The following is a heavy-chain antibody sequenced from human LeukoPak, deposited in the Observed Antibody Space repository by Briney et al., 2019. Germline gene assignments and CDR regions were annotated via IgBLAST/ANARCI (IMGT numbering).Heavy chain of an antibody. CDR1: GFSFTNIW. Sequence: GGSLRISCAASGFSFTNIWMNWVRQAPGKGLEWVSYISSSSSYTNYADSVKGRFTISRDNAKNSLYLQMNSLRAEDTAVYYCARDSSLLWFGELFARPYYYYGMDVWGQGTTVTVSS. V-gene: IGHV3-11*06. CDR2: ISSSSSYT. J-gene: IGHJ6*02. CDR3: ARDSSLLWFGELFARPYYYYGMDV. D-gene: IGHD3-10*01.